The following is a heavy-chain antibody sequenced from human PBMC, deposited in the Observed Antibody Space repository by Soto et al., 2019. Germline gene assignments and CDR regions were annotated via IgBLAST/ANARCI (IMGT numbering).Heavy chain of an antibody. V-gene: IGHV4-4*02. CDR3: ARDRGKATFYYTGMDV. CDR2: IYHIGIT. CDR1: GDSISSSYW. Sequence: QVQLQESGPGLVKPSGTLTLTCAVSGDSISSSYWWSWVRQFPGRGLEWIGEIYHIGITNYNPALKSRVSISFDKSKNQSSLKLTYVTGADTAVYYCARDRGKATFYYTGMDVWGQGTTVTVSS. J-gene: IGHJ6*01.